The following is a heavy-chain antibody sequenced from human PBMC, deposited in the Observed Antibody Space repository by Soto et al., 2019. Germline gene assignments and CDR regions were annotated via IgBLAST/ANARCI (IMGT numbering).Heavy chain of an antibody. CDR3: VGDVESGGMGRMDV. CDR1: GGSISSGDYY. CDR2: IYYSGST. J-gene: IGHJ6*02. Sequence: QVQLQESGPGLVKPSQTLSLTCTVSGGSISSGDYYWSWIRQPPGKGLEWIGYIYYSGSTYYNPSLYSRFTIPVDTSQDQCSLNLSPVPAADLAVYDCVGDVESGGMGRMDVWGQGATVTVSS. D-gene: IGHD1-26*01. V-gene: IGHV4-30-4*01.